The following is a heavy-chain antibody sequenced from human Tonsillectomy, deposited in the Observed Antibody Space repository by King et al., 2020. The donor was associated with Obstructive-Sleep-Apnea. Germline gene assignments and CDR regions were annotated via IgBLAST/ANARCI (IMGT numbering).Heavy chain of an antibody. V-gene: IGHV4-31*03. CDR1: GGSISSGGYY. Sequence: VQLQESGPGLVKPSQTLSLTCTVSGGSISSGGYYWSWIRQPPGKGLEWIGYIYYSGSTYYNPSLKSRVTISVDTSKNQFSLKLSSVTAADTAVYYCARVNYDILTGYFLDYWGQGTLVTVSS. CDR3: ARVNYDILTGYFLDY. CDR2: IYYSGST. D-gene: IGHD3-9*01. J-gene: IGHJ4*02.